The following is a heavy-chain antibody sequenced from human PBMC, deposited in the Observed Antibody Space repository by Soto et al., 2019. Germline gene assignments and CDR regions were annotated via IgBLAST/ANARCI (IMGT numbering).Heavy chain of an antibody. D-gene: IGHD2-8*01. CDR3: ARDWCANGVCYNGMDV. CDR1: GYSFTSYG. CDR2: ISAYSGNT. Sequence: QVQLVQSGAEVKKPGASVKVSCKASGYSFTSYGISWVRQAPGQGLEWMGWISAYSGNTNYAQKLQDRVTMTKDTATSIAYMELRSLRSDDTAVYYCARDWCANGVCYNGMDVWGQGPTVTVS. V-gene: IGHV1-18*04. J-gene: IGHJ6*02.